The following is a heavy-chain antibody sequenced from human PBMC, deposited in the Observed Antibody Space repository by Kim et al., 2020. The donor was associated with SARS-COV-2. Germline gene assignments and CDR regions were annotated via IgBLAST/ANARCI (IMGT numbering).Heavy chain of an antibody. CDR1: GGSFSGYY. V-gene: IGHV4-34*01. J-gene: IGHJ6*02. CDR3: ARGSRRFGERRLIYYGMDV. CDR2: INHSGST. D-gene: IGHD3-10*01. Sequence: SETLSLTCAVYGGSFSGYYWSWIRQPPGKGLEWIGEINHSGSTNYNPSLKSRVTISVDTSKNQFSLKLSSVTAADTAVYYCARGSRRFGERRLIYYGMDVWGQGTTVTVSS.